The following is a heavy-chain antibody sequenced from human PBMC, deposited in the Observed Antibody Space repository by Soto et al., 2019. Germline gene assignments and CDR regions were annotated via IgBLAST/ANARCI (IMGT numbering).Heavy chain of an antibody. D-gene: IGHD5-12*01. V-gene: IGHV3-30*18. CDR2: ISYDGSNK. CDR3: AKDRWGYGGYFDY. CDR1: GFTFSSYG. Sequence: QVQLVESGGGVVQPGRSLRLSCAASGFTFSSYGMHWVRQAPGKGLEWVAVISYDGSNKYYADSVKGRFTISRDNSKNTLYLQMNSLRDEDTAVYYCAKDRWGYGGYFDYWGQGTLVTVSS. J-gene: IGHJ4*02.